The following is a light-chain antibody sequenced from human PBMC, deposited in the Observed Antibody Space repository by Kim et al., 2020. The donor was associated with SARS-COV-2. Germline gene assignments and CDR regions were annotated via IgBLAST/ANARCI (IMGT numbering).Light chain of an antibody. CDR1: ESITNW. J-gene: IGKJ5*01. Sequence: ESIGDRVTITCRAAESITNWLAWYQQKPGKAPKLLIYQASSVESGVPSRFSGSGSGTEFTLSITSLQPDDFATYYCQQYNSYPITFGQGTRLEIK. CDR2: QAS. V-gene: IGKV1-5*03. CDR3: QQYNSYPIT.